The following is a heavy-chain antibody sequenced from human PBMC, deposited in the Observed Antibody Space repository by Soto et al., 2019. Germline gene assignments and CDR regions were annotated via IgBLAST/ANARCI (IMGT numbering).Heavy chain of an antibody. CDR3: ARDLLETVPGGLYYYYYMDV. V-gene: IGHV4-59*01. J-gene: IGHJ6*03. Sequence: SETLSLTCTVSGGSISSYYWSWIRQPPGKGLEWIGYIYYSGSTNYNPSLKSRVTISVDTSKNQFSLKLGSVTAADTAVYYCARDLLETVPGGLYYYYYMDVWGKGTTVTVSS. D-gene: IGHD1-1*01. CDR2: IYYSGST. CDR1: GGSISSYY.